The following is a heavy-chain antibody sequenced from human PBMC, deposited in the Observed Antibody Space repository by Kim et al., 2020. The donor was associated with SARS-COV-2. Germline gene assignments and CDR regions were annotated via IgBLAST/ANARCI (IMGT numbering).Heavy chain of an antibody. D-gene: IGHD3-16*01. V-gene: IGHV6-1*01. CDR1: GDSVSSTSAA. J-gene: IGHJ3*01. CDR3: ATGMIQGLRDAFDV. CDR2: TYYMSTWYN. Sequence: SQTLSLTCAISGDSVSSTSAAWNWIRQSPSGGLEWLGRTYYMSTWYNDYAVSVRGRLIINADTSKNQVSLQLKSVTPDDTAVYYCATGMIQGLRDAFDVWGQGTAVTVSS.